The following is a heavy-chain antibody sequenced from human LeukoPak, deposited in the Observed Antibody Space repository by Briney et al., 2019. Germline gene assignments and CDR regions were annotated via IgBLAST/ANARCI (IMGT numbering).Heavy chain of an antibody. CDR3: ASSHYSSSWYDY. D-gene: IGHD6-13*01. CDR1: GFTFSSYS. CDR2: ISSSSSYI. V-gene: IGHV3-21*01. Sequence: GGSLRLSRAASGFTFSSYSMNWVRQAPGKGLEWVSSISSSSSYIYYADSVKGRFTISRDNAKNSLYLQMNSLRAEDTAVYYRASSHYSSSWYDYWGQGTLVTVSS. J-gene: IGHJ4*02.